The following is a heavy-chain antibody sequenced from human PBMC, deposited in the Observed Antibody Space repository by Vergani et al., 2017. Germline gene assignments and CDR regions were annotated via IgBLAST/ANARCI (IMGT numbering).Heavy chain of an antibody. V-gene: IGHV3-48*03. CDR1: GFTFSSYE. Sequence: EVQLVESGGGLVQPGGSLRLSCAASGFTFSSYEMNWVRQAPGKGLEWGSYISSSGSTIYYADSVKGRFTISRDNAKNALYLQMNSLRAEDTAVSYCARDEYCSGGSCYFSYYGMDVWGQGTTVTVSS. CDR2: ISSSGSTI. D-gene: IGHD2-15*01. J-gene: IGHJ6*02. CDR3: ARDEYCSGGSCYFSYYGMDV.